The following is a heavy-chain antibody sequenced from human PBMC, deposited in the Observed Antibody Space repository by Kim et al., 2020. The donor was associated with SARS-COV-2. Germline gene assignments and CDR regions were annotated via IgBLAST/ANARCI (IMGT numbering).Heavy chain of an antibody. V-gene: IGHV1-18*01. Sequence: ASVKVSCKASGYTFTSYGISWVRQAPGQGLEWMGWISAYNGNTNYAQKLQGRVTMTTDTSTSTAYMELRSLRSDDTAVYYCARDRGESTVWGNWFDPWGQGTLVTVSS. CDR2: ISAYNGNT. J-gene: IGHJ5*02. D-gene: IGHD4-4*01. CDR3: ARDRGESTVWGNWFDP. CDR1: GYTFTSYG.